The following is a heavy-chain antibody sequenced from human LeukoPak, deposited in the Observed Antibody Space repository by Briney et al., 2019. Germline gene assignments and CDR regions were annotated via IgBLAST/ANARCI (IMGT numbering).Heavy chain of an antibody. D-gene: IGHD3-22*01. Sequence: SETLSLTCAVYGGSFSGYYWSWIRQPPGKGLEWIGEINHSGSTNYNPSLKSRVTISVDTSKNQFSLKLSSVTAADTAVYYCARGNDSSGYTGEFDYWGQGTLVTFSS. V-gene: IGHV4-34*01. J-gene: IGHJ4*02. CDR2: INHSGST. CDR3: ARGNDSSGYTGEFDY. CDR1: GGSFSGYY.